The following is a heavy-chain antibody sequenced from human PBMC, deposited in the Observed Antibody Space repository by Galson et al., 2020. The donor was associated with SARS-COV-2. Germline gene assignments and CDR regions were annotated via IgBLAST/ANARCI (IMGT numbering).Heavy chain of an antibody. CDR3: AKSGVDFRTDDYGDYVDY. V-gene: IGHV3-30*18. CDR2: ITYDGSNK. CDR1: VFTFSSYG. J-gene: IGHJ4*02. D-gene: IGHD4-17*01. Sequence: GGSLRLSCASSVFTFSSYGMHWARPAPGKGLEWVAVITYDGSNKYNADSVKGRFTISRDNSKNTLYLQMNSLRAEDTAVYYCAKSGVDFRTDDYGDYVDYWGQGTLVTVAS.